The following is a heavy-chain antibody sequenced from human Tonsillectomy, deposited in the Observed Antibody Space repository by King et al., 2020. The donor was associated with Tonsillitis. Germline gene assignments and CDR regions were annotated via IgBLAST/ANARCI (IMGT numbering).Heavy chain of an antibody. Sequence: VQLQESGPGLVKPSETLSLTCNMSGDSISSNIYYWGWIRQSPGKGLEWIGSIYYGGRTHYSPSLKRRVTIYVDTSKSAFSLNLSSVTAADTAVYYCARQHRDFDAFDFWGQGTMVTVSS. CDR1: GDSISSNIYY. J-gene: IGHJ3*01. CDR3: ARQHRDFDAFDF. CDR2: IYYGGRT. V-gene: IGHV4-39*01. D-gene: IGHD1-14*01.